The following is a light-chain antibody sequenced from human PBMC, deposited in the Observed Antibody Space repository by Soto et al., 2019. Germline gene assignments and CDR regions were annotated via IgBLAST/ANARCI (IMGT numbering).Light chain of an antibody. J-gene: IGKJ1*01. CDR2: GAS. Sequence: EIVMTQSPATLSVSPGERATLSCMASQSVSSNLAWFQQKPGQAPRLLIYGASTRATGIPARFSGSGSGTEFTPTISSLQSEDFAVYYCQQYNNWPPWTFGQGTKVDIK. V-gene: IGKV3-15*01. CDR3: QQYNNWPPWT. CDR1: QSVSSN.